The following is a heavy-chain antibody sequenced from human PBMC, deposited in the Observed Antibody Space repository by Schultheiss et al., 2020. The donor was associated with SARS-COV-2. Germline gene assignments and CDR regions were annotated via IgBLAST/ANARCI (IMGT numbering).Heavy chain of an antibody. J-gene: IGHJ6*02. CDR2: IYHSGST. CDR1: GGSISSGGYS. CDR3: ARGRAAYYYGMDV. Sequence: SQTLSLTCAVSGGSISSGGYSWSWIRQPPGKGLEWIGYIYHSGSTYYNPSLKSRVTISVDRSKNQFSLKLSSVTAADTAVYYCARGRAAYYYGMDVWGQGTTVTVSS. V-gene: IGHV4-30-2*01. D-gene: IGHD6-13*01.